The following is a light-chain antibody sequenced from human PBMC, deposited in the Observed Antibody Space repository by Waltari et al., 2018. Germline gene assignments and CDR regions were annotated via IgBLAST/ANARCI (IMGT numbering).Light chain of an antibody. V-gene: IGLV2-8*01. CDR3: SSYAGSNNLV. CDR2: EVS. J-gene: IGLJ1*01. CDR1: SSDIGGYKY. Sequence: QSALTQPPSASGSPGQSVTISCTGTSSDIGGYKYVSWYRQHPGKGPKLLIYEVSKRSSGGPNRVSGSKSGNTASLTVSGLQAEDEADYYCSSYAGSNNLVFGTGTKVTVL.